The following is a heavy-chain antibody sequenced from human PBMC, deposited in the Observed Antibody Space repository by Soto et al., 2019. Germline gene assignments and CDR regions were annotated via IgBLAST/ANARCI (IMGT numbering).Heavy chain of an antibody. CDR2: IYGSGGGI. Sequence: PGGSLRLSCTASGLPHSNFAMMWVRQAPGKGLECVSGIYGSGGGIEYADSVKGRFTISRDNSKNTVYLQMTDLRADDTAVYYCAKDAVHKDGLWLMDHWGQGTQVTVSS. D-gene: IGHD2-21*01. CDR1: GLPHSNFA. CDR3: AKDAVHKDGLWLMDH. J-gene: IGHJ4*02. V-gene: IGHV3-23*01.